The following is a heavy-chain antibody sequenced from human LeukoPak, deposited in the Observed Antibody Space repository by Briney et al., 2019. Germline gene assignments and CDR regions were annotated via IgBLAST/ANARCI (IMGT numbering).Heavy chain of an antibody. Sequence: GGSLRLSCAASGFTFSSYWKSWARQAPGKGLEWVANIKQDGSEKYYVDSVKGRFTISRDNAKNSLYLQMNSLRAEDTAVYYCARTPTGGSSSSHYYMDVWGKGTTVTVSS. D-gene: IGHD6-6*01. J-gene: IGHJ6*03. CDR3: ARTPTGGSSSSHYYMDV. CDR1: GFTFSSYW. V-gene: IGHV3-7*01. CDR2: IKQDGSEK.